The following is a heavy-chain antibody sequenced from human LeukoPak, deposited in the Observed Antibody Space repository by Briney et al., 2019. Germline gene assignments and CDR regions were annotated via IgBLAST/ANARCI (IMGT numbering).Heavy chain of an antibody. J-gene: IGHJ3*02. Sequence: GSLRLSCAASGFTFSSYAMSWVRQAPGKGLEWFSAISGSGGSTYYADSVKGRFTISRDNSKNTLYLQMNSLRVEDTAVYYCARYCSSTSCYRSPDAFDIWGQGTMVTVSS. V-gene: IGHV3-23*01. CDR2: ISGSGGST. CDR1: GFTFSSYA. CDR3: ARYCSSTSCYRSPDAFDI. D-gene: IGHD2-2*01.